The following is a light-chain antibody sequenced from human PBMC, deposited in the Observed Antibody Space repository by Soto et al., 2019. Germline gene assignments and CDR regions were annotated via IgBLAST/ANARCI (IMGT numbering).Light chain of an antibody. V-gene: IGLV2-14*01. CDR1: MRDVGAYNL. CDR2: EVR. J-gene: IGLJ2*01. Sequence: QSVLTQPASVSGSPGQSITISCAGTMRDVGAYNLVSWYQQHPGRVPQLIIYEVRNRPSGISFRFSGSKSGNTASLTISGLQAEDEADYYCSSFTSKSTLIFGGGTKVPS. CDR3: SSFTSKSTLI.